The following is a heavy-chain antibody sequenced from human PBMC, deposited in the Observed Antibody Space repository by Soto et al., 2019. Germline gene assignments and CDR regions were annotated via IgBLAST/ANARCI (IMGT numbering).Heavy chain of an antibody. V-gene: IGHV4-59*01. CDR3: ARTGDSDAFDI. CDR1: GGSISGYY. D-gene: IGHD7-27*01. CDR2: MYNTGST. J-gene: IGHJ3*02. Sequence: PSETLSLTCTVSGGSISGYYWSWIRQPPGKGLEWIGYMYNTGSTVYNPSLKIRVTISVDTSKNQFSLKLNSVTAADTAVDYCARTGDSDAFDIWGQGTMVTVSS.